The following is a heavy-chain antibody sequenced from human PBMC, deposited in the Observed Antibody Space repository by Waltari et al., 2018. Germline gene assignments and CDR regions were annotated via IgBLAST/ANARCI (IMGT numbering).Heavy chain of an antibody. J-gene: IGHJ3*01. CDR1: GDTFTDNY. V-gene: IGHV1-69-2*01. D-gene: IGHD3-10*01. CDR2: LDPEDGQA. Sequence: LLQSGAEVKKPGTPVKISCKVSGDTFTDNYIHWIQQAPGKGLQWMGLLDPEDGQAVYAEKFRGRVTMTADTSIHTAYMELTSLTSEDTAFYYCAAALGGGISASRPFHFWGQGTMITVSS. CDR3: AAALGGGISASRPFHF.